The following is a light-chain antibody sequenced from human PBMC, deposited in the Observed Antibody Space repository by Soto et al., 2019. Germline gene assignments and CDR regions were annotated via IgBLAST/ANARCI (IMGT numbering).Light chain of an antibody. CDR2: GAS. V-gene: IGKV3-20*01. Sequence: EIVLTQSPGTLSLSPGERATLSCRASQSVSSSYFTWYQQRPGQAPRLLIYGASSRATGIPDRFSGSGSGTDFTLTISRLEPEDFAVYYCQQYGSSLWTVGQGTKV. CDR3: QQYGSSLWT. J-gene: IGKJ1*01. CDR1: QSVSSSY.